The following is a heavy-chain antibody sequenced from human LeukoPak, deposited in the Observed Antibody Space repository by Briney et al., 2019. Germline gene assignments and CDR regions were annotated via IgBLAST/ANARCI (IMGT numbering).Heavy chain of an antibody. Sequence: SVKVSCKASGGTFSSYAISWVRQAPGQGLEWMGGIIPIFGTANYAQKFQGRVTITTDESTSTAYMELSSLRSEDTAVYYCARGGARDIVVIPAATTFDYWGQGTLVTVSS. CDR1: GGTFSSYA. V-gene: IGHV1-69*05. J-gene: IGHJ4*02. D-gene: IGHD2-2*01. CDR2: IIPIFGTA. CDR3: ARGGARDIVVIPAATTFDY.